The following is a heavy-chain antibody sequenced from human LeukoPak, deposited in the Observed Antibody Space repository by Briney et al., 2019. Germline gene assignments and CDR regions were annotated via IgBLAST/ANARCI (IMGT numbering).Heavy chain of an antibody. V-gene: IGHV3-48*03. CDR3: ARDGDDSSYYYVRYFDY. CDR1: GFTFSSYE. J-gene: IGHJ4*02. D-gene: IGHD3-22*01. Sequence: CLRLSCAASGFTFSSYEMNWVRQAPGKGLEWVSYISSSGSTIYYADSVKGRFTISRDNAKNSLYLQMNSLRAEDTAVYYCARDGDDSSYYYVRYFDYWGQGTLVTVSS. CDR2: ISSSGSTI.